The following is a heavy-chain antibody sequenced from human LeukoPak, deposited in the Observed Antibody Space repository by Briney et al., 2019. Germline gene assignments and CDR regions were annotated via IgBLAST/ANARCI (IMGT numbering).Heavy chain of an antibody. CDR3: ARPRKTGIYGSGRGGSGYYYMDV. CDR2: IYTSGST. V-gene: IGHV4-61*02. D-gene: IGHD3-10*01. Sequence: SQTLSLTCTVSGGSISSGSYYWSWIRQPAGKGLEWIGRIYTSGSTNYNPSLKSRVTISVDTSKNQFSLKLSSVTAADTAVYYCARPRKTGIYGSGRGGSGYYYMDVWGKGTTVTVSS. CDR1: GGSISSGSYY. J-gene: IGHJ6*03.